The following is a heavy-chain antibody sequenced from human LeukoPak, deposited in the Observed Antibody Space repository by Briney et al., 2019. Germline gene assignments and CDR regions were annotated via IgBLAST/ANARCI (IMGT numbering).Heavy chain of an antibody. Sequence: GGSLRLSCAASGFTFSRYWMHWVRQAPGKGLLWVSRMNSDGSSTNYADSVKGRFTISTDESKNTLYLQMNSLRSEDTAVYYCARSIGNHFDYWGQGTLVTVSS. V-gene: IGHV3-74*01. CDR2: MNSDGSST. D-gene: IGHD1-14*01. CDR1: GFTFSRYW. J-gene: IGHJ4*02. CDR3: ARSIGNHFDY.